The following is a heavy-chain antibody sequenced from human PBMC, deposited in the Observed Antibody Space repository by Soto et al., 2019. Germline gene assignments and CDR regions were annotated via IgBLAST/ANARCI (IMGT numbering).Heavy chain of an antibody. CDR1: GFTFSSYW. Sequence: PGGSLRLSCAASGFTFSSYWMSWVRQAPGKGLEWVANIKQDGSEKYYVDSVKGRFTISRDNAKNSLYLQMNSLRAEDTAVYYCARGREIYCSSTTCSNWFDPWGQGTLVTVSS. D-gene: IGHD2-2*01. V-gene: IGHV3-7*03. J-gene: IGHJ5*02. CDR3: ARGREIYCSSTTCSNWFDP. CDR2: IKQDGSEK.